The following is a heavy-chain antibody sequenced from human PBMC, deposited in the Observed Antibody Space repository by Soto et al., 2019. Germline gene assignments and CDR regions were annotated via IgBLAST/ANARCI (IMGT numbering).Heavy chain of an antibody. D-gene: IGHD3-10*01. J-gene: IGHJ4*02. CDR2: IWYDGSNK. CDR3: ARDRGVRGVTIGRLFDY. CDR1: GFTFSSYG. V-gene: IGHV3-33*01. Sequence: PGGSLRLSCAASGFTFSSYGMHWVRQAPGKGLEWVAVIWYDGSNKYYADSVKGRFTISRDNSKNTLYLQMNSLRAEDTAVYYCARDRGVRGVTIGRLFDYWGQGTLVTV.